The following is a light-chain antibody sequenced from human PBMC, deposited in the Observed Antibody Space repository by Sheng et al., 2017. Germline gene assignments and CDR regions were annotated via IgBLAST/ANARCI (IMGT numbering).Light chain of an antibody. J-gene: IGKJ5*01. Sequence: EVVLTQSPDFQSVTPKEKVTITCRASQNIASGLHWYQQKTRSVSKLLIKDASQSFSGVPSRFVGXGSGRDFTLTISSLEPEDVATYFCQQTSSYPISFGQGTRLESK. V-gene: IGKV6-21*01. CDR1: QNIASG. CDR2: DAS. CDR3: QQTSSYPIS.